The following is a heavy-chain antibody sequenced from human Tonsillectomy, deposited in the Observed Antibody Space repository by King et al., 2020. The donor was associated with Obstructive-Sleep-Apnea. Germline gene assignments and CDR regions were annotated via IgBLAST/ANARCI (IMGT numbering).Heavy chain of an antibody. CDR1: GYTLTELS. V-gene: IGHV1-24*01. Sequence: VQLVQSGAEVKKPGASVKVSCKVSGYTLTELSMHWVRQAPGKGLEWMGDFDPEDGDIIYAQKFQGRVTMTDDTSTDTAYMELSSLRSEDTAIYYCATHRPYCSGGSCYSFDYWGQGTLVTVSS. CDR2: FDPEDGDI. D-gene: IGHD2-15*01. J-gene: IGHJ4*02. CDR3: ATHRPYCSGGSCYSFDY.